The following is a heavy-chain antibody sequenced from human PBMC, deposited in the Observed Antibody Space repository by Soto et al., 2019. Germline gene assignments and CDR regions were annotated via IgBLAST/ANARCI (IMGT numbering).Heavy chain of an antibody. J-gene: IGHJ1*01. V-gene: IGHV4-31*03. CDR3: AIYDSSGSRVFQY. CDR1: GGSISSGGYY. D-gene: IGHD3-22*01. Sequence: SETLSLTCTVSGGSISSGGYYWSWIRQHPGKGLEWIGYIYYSGSTYYNPSLKSRVTISVDTSKNQFSLKLSSVTAADTAVYYCAIYDSSGSRVFQYWGQGSLVTVSS. CDR2: IYYSGST.